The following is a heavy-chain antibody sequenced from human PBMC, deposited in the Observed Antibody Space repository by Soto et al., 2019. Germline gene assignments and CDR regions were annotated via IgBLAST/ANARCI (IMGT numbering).Heavy chain of an antibody. D-gene: IGHD1-7*01. Sequence: QVQLQQSGPGLVKPSQTLSLTCAISGDSVSSNSAAWNWIRQSPSRGLEWLGRTYYRSKWYNDYAVSVKSRITINPDTSKNQFSLQLNSVTPEDTAVYYCARSTRSLNWSYGSYNWFDPWGQGTLVTVSS. J-gene: IGHJ5*02. CDR1: GDSVSSNSAA. V-gene: IGHV6-1*01. CDR2: TYYRSKWYN. CDR3: ARSTRSLNWSYGSYNWFDP.